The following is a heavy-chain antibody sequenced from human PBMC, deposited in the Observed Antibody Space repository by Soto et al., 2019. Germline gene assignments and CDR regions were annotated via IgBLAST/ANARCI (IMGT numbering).Heavy chain of an antibody. CDR2: ISAYNGNT. D-gene: IGHD3-22*01. CDR3: ASTLAGYDSSGYYLSGMDV. Sequence: ASVKVSCKASGYTFTSYGISWVRQAPGQGREWMGWISAYNGNTNYAQKLQGRVTMTTDTSTSTAYMELRSLRSDDTAVYYCASTLAGYDSSGYYLSGMDVWGQGTTVTVSS. J-gene: IGHJ6*02. CDR1: GYTFTSYG. V-gene: IGHV1-18*04.